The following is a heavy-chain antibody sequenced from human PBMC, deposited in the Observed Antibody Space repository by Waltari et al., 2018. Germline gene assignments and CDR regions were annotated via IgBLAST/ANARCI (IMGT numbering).Heavy chain of an antibody. V-gene: IGHV2-5*01. Sequence: QITLKESGPTLVKPTQTLTLTCTFSGFSLSTSGVGVGWLRQPPGKALEWLALIYWNDDKRYSPSLKSRLTITKDTSKNQVVLTMTNMDPVDTATYYCAHRLDYYGSGSYAYWGQGTLVTVSS. D-gene: IGHD3-10*01. J-gene: IGHJ4*02. CDR2: IYWNDDK. CDR1: GFSLSTSGVG. CDR3: AHRLDYYGSGSYAY.